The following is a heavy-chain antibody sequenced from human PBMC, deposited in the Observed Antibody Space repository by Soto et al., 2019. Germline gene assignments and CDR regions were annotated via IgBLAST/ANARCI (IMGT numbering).Heavy chain of an antibody. CDR1: GGKVSSTRSG. V-gene: IGHV6-1*01. D-gene: IGHD5-18*01. J-gene: IGHJ4*02. CDR2: TYYRSKLYT. CDR3: TRDQDTVYDY. Sequence: SQTLALPGGISGGKVSSTRSGCGFIRQSPSRGLEWLGRTYYRSKLYTDYEVSVKSRITINADTSKNQFSLQLNSVTPEDTAVYYCTRDQDTVYDYWGQGTLVTVSS.